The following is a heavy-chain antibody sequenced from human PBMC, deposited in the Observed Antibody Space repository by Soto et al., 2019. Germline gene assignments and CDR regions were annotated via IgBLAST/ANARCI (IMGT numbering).Heavy chain of an antibody. V-gene: IGHV4-31*01. Sequence: QVQLQQSGPGLVKPSQTLSLTCTVSGGSISSGDYYWNWIRQHPEKGLEWIGSIHHRGNTYYSPSLESPISISIDTSKNQFSLRLSSVTAADTAVYYCAREGGSYDSGGFLIRGAFDVWGQGTTVTVSP. CDR2: IHHRGNT. CDR1: GGSISSGDYY. CDR3: AREGGSYDSGGFLIRGAFDV. D-gene: IGHD3-22*01. J-gene: IGHJ3*01.